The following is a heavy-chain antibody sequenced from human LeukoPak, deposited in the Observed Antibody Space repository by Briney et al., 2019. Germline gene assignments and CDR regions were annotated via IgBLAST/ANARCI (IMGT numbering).Heavy chain of an antibody. V-gene: IGHV1-8*01. Sequence: GASVKVPCKASGYTFTSYDINWVRQATGQGLEWMGWMNPNSGNTGYAQKFQGRVTMTRNTSISTAYMELSSLRSEDTAVYYCARGWASGSYRKSGFDYWGQGTLVTVSS. J-gene: IGHJ4*02. CDR2: MNPNSGNT. CDR1: GYTFTSYD. CDR3: ARGWASGSYRKSGFDY. D-gene: IGHD3-10*01.